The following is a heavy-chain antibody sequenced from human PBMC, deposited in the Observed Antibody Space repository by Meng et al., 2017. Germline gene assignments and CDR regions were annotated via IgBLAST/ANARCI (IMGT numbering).Heavy chain of an antibody. J-gene: IGHJ4*02. CDR2: INPRSGDT. D-gene: IGHD5-12*01. CDR1: GYTFIGYY. V-gene: IGHV1-2*06. Sequence: ASVKVSCKASGYTFIGYYMHWVRQAPGQGLEWMGRINPRSGDTNSAQKFQGRVTMTRDTSISTAYMELSSLRSDDTAVYYCAREIGGAGYHWGQGTRVTVSS. CDR3: AREIGGAGYH.